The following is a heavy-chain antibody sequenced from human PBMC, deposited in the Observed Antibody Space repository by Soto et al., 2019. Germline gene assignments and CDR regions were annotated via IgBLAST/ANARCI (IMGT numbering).Heavy chain of an antibody. Sequence: SETLSLTCTVSGGSVSSGNYYWTWIRQPPGKGPEWVGCIHYSGSTNHNPSLKSRVTMSVDTAKNQFSLELTSVTAADTAVYYCASYTSGRSGPALDVWGQGTTVTVSS. D-gene: IGHD3-10*01. CDR3: ASYTSGRSGPALDV. CDR2: IHYSGST. CDR1: GGSVSSGNYY. V-gene: IGHV4-61*01. J-gene: IGHJ6*02.